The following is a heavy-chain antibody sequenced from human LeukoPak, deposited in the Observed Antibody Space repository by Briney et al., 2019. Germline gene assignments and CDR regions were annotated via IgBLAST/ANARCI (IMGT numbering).Heavy chain of an antibody. V-gene: IGHV3-21*01. Sequence: GGSLRLSCAASGFTFSSYSMNWVRQAPGKGLEWVSSISSSSSYIYYADSVKGRFTIPRDNAKNSLYLQMNSLRAEDTAVYYCARDSRRGNYYDSSGYIYGMDVWGQGTTVTVSS. CDR2: ISSSSSYI. CDR1: GFTFSSYS. J-gene: IGHJ6*02. D-gene: IGHD3-22*01. CDR3: ARDSRRGNYYDSSGYIYGMDV.